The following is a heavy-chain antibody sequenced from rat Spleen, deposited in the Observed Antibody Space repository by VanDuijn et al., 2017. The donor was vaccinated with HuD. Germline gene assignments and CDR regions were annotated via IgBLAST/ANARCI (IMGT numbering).Heavy chain of an antibody. CDR3: VREGGGLS. CDR1: GFTFNNYD. D-gene: IGHD1-11*01. CDR2: ISPSGGGT. J-gene: IGHJ2*01. V-gene: IGHV5-25*01. Sequence: EVHLVESGGDLVQPGGSLKLSCAASGFTFNNYDMAWVRQAPTKGLEWVASISPSGGGTWYRDSVKGRFTVSRDNADSTLYLQMDSLRSEDTATYYCVREGGGLSWGQGVMVTVSS.